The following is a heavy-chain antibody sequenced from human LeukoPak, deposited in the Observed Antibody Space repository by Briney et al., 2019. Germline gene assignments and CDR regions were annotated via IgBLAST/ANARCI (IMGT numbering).Heavy chain of an antibody. Sequence: GGSLRLSCAASGFPVSSRYMSWVRQAPGKGLEWVSVIHGDGSTYYADSVKGRFTISRDNSKNTLYLQMNSLRAEDTAVYYCARGESSDCTCIDYWGQGTLVSVSS. V-gene: IGHV3-53*01. CDR3: ARGESSDCTCIDY. D-gene: IGHD2-21*02. J-gene: IGHJ4*02. CDR1: GFPVSSRY. CDR2: IHGDGST.